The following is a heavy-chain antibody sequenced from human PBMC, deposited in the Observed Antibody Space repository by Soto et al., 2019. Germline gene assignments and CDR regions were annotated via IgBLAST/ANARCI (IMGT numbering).Heavy chain of an antibody. J-gene: IGHJ4*02. V-gene: IGHV3-20*04. CDR2: INWNGRTK. CDR1: GLTFSSYA. CDR3: ARASPRGRYFDWLIFPLGH. D-gene: IGHD3-9*01. Sequence: PGGSLRLSCAASGLTFSSYAMSWVRQAPGKRLEWVAGINWNGRTKDYVDSVKGRFTISRDTAKSSVYLQMNSLRAEDTALYFCARASPRGRYFDWLIFPLGHWGQETLVTVSS.